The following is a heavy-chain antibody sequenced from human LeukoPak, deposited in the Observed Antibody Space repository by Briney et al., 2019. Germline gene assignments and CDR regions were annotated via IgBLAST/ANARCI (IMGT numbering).Heavy chain of an antibody. V-gene: IGHV1-18*01. CDR2: MNPNNGNT. CDR3: ARDPPRIVVVVAATNYYGMDV. D-gene: IGHD2-15*01. Sequence: ASVKVSCKASGFTFTSYDINWVRQASGQGLEWMGWMNPNNGNTNYAQKLQGRVTITTDTSTSTAYMELRSLRSDDTAVYYCARDPPRIVVVVAATNYYGMDVWGQGTTVTVSS. J-gene: IGHJ6*02. CDR1: GFTFTSYD.